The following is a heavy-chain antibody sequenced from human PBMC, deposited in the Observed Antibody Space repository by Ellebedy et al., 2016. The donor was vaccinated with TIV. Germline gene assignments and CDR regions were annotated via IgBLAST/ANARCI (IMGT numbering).Heavy chain of an antibody. Sequence: GESLKISCAASGFPFGDYYMSWVRQTPGKGLEWVSIISPSGGHTHYADSVKGRFAISRDHSKNALYLLMNSLRTEDTAVYYCARERRFCGNECFLYYYYGMDVWGQGTTVTVSS. CDR2: ISPSGGHT. V-gene: IGHV3-23*01. CDR3: ARERRFCGNECFLYYYYGMDV. D-gene: IGHD2-21*01. CDR1: GFPFGDYY. J-gene: IGHJ6*02.